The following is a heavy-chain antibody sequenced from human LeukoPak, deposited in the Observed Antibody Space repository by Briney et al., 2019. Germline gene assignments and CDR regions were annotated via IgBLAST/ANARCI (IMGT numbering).Heavy chain of an antibody. D-gene: IGHD3-10*01. CDR3: ARHGGWFGELYYYGMDV. Sequence: PSETLSLTCTVSGGSISGYYWSWIRLPAVKVLEWVGRISGSGSTNYHPSLQSRVTMSVDTSKNQFSLKLSSVTAADTAVYYCARHGGWFGELYYYGMDVWGQGTTVTVSS. CDR1: GGSISGYY. J-gene: IGHJ6*02. CDR2: ISGSGST. V-gene: IGHV4-4*07.